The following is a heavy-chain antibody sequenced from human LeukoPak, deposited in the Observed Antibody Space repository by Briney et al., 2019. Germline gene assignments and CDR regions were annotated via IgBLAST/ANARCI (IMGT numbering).Heavy chain of an antibody. Sequence: PGGSLRLSCAASGFTVSRNYMSWVRQAPGKGLEWVSIIYSGGGTKYADSVKGRFTISRDNSKNTLYLQMNSLRDEDTAMYYCAQVENESPSYWNQGTLVTVSS. J-gene: IGHJ4*02. CDR2: IYSGGGT. CDR1: GFTVSRNY. D-gene: IGHD1-26*01. CDR3: AQVENESPSY. V-gene: IGHV3-66*01.